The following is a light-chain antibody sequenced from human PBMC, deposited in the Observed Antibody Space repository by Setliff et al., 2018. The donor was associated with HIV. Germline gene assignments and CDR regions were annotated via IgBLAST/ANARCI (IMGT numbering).Light chain of an antibody. V-gene: IGLV2-23*02. CDR2: EVK. CDR3: SSYTGSDTFDV. Sequence: ALTQPASVSGSPGQSLTISCTGTSSDVGGYNLVSWYQQHPGRAPKLTIFEVKRRPSGVSNRFSGSKSGNTASLTISGLQAEDEATYFCSSYTGSDTFDVFGTGTKVTVL. J-gene: IGLJ1*01. CDR1: SSDVGGYNL.